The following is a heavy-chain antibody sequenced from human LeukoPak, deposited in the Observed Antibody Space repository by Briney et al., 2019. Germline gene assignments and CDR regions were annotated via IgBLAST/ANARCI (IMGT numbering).Heavy chain of an antibody. D-gene: IGHD1-26*01. J-gene: IGHJ4*02. CDR3: AREQSGSYYNY. Sequence: IAPINPNSGRTNYAQKFQGRVTMTRDTSISTAYMELSRLRSDDTAVYYCAREQSGSYYNYWGQGTLVTVSS. CDR2: INPNSGRT. V-gene: IGHV1-2*06.